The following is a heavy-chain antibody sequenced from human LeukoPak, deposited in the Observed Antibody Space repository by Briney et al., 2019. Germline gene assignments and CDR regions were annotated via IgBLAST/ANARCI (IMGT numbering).Heavy chain of an antibody. Sequence: ASVKVSCKASGYTFTSYYMHWVRQAPGQGLEWMGVINPSGGSTSYAQKFQGRVTMTRDTSTSTVYMELSSLRSEDTAVYYCARDSFSYGLDYWGQGTLVTVSS. CDR1: GYTFTSYY. J-gene: IGHJ4*02. CDR3: ARDSFSYGLDY. CDR2: INPSGGST. D-gene: IGHD5-18*01. V-gene: IGHV1-46*01.